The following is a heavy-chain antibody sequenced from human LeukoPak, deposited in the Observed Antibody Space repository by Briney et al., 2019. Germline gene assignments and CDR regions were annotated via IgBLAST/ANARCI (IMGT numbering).Heavy chain of an antibody. CDR3: ATGGFCSGGSCYPRADY. V-gene: IGHV1-2*06. D-gene: IGHD2-15*01. CDR2: INPNTGGT. J-gene: IGHJ4*02. Sequence: ASVKVSCKTSGYTFTGYFIHWVRQAPGQGLEWMGRINPNTGGTDYAQKFQGRVTMTRDTSISAAYMEVSRLTYDDTAVYYCATGGFCSGGSCYPRADYWGQGTPVTVSS. CDR1: GYTFTGYF.